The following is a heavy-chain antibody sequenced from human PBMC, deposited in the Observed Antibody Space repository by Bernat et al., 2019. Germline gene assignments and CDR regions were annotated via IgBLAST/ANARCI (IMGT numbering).Heavy chain of an antibody. CDR2: ISSSSSYI. V-gene: IGHV3-21*01. Sequence: EVQLVESGGGLVKPGGSLRPSCAASGFTFSSYRMNWVRQAPGKGLEWVSSISSSSSYIYYADSVKGRFTISRDNAKNSLYLQMNSLRAEDTAVYYCARGRYSSGWNYWGQGTLVTVSS. J-gene: IGHJ4*02. D-gene: IGHD6-19*01. CDR1: GFTFSSYR. CDR3: ARGRYSSGWNY.